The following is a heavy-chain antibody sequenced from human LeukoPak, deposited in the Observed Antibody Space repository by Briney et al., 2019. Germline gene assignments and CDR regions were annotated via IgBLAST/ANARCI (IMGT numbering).Heavy chain of an antibody. Sequence: ASVKVSCKASGYTFTSYYMHWVRQAPGQGLEWMGIINPSGGSTSYAQKFQGRVTMTRDMSTSTVYMELSSLRHDDLAVYYCARGRGTSGSNRDFYYYYYMDVWGKGTTVTVSS. J-gene: IGHJ6*03. CDR3: ARGRGTSGSNRDFYYYYYMDV. D-gene: IGHD2-15*01. CDR2: INPSGGST. V-gene: IGHV1-46*01. CDR1: GYTFTSYY.